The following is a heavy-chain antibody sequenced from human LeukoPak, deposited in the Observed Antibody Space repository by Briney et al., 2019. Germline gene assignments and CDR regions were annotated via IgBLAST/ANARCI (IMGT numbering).Heavy chain of an antibody. CDR2: INSDGSST. CDR3: ARDRTQLWLRGYFDY. J-gene: IGHJ4*02. Sequence: GGSLRLSCAASGFTFSSYWMHWVRQAPGKGLVWVSRINSDGSSTSYADSVKGRFTISRDNAKNTLYLQMNSLRAEDTAVYYCARDRTQLWLRGYFDYWGQGTLVTVSS. CDR1: GFTFSSYW. V-gene: IGHV3-74*01. D-gene: IGHD5-18*01.